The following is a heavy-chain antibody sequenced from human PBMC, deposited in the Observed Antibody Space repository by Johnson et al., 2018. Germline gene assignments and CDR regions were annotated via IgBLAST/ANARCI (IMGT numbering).Heavy chain of an antibody. CDR1: GFTLSYYD. Sequence: VQLVESGGGLVQPGGSLRLSCAASGFTLSYYDMHWVRQVTGKGLEWVSAIGSAGDTYYAGSVKGRFNFSRESAKNSQYLKMNSLRVGDTGVYYCVRSNIALAAMDVWGKGTTVTVS. J-gene: IGHJ6*03. CDR3: VRSNIALAAMDV. D-gene: IGHD6-13*01. CDR2: IGSAGDT. V-gene: IGHV3-13*04.